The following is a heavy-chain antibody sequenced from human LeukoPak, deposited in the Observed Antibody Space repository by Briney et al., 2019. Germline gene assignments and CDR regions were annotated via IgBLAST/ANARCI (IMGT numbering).Heavy chain of an antibody. CDR3: ARSRVTMVRGVIVWYYYYGMDV. Sequence: ASVKVSCKASGYTFTSYDINWVRQATGQGLEWMGWMNPNSGNTGYAQKFQGRVTMTRNTSISTAYMELSSLRSEDTAVYYCARSRVTMVRGVIVWYYYYGMDVWGQGTTVTVSS. D-gene: IGHD3-10*01. J-gene: IGHJ6*02. CDR1: GYTFTSYD. V-gene: IGHV1-8*01. CDR2: MNPNSGNT.